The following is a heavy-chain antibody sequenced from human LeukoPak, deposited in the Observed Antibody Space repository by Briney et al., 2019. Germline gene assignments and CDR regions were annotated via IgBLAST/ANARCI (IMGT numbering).Heavy chain of an antibody. CDR2: INHSGST. D-gene: IGHD1-26*01. V-gene: IGHV4-34*01. Sequence: PSETLSLTCAVYGGSFSGYYWSWIRQPPGKGLEGIGEINHSGSTNYNPSLKSRVTISVDTSKNQFSLKLSSVTAADTAVYYCARVDGIPGYFDYWGQGTLVTVSS. CDR1: GGSFSGYY. J-gene: IGHJ4*02. CDR3: ARVDGIPGYFDY.